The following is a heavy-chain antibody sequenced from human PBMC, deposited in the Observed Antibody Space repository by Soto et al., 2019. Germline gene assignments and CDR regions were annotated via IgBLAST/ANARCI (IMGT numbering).Heavy chain of an antibody. CDR3: VKSDGCGGGACYTGTYHYFDV. CDR1: GFPSSTYA. J-gene: IGHJ2*01. Sequence: DVQLLESGGGLVQPGGSLRLSCAASGFPSSTYALNWVRQAPGKGLEWVSTISESGGHTYYADSVKGRFTISRDKSKNTLSLQMNSLRVDDTAVYYCVKSDGCGGGACYTGTYHYFDVWGRGTLVTVSS. V-gene: IGHV3-23*01. CDR2: ISESGGHT. D-gene: IGHD2-21*02.